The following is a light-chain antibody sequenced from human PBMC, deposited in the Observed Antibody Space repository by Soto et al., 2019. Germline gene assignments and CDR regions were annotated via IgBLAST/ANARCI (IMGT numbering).Light chain of an antibody. V-gene: IGKV3-11*01. J-gene: IGKJ4*01. CDR2: DAS. CDR1: QSVTNY. Sequence: EIVLTQSPATLSLSPGERATLSCRASQSVTNYLAWYQQKPGQAPRLLIYDASNRATGIPGRFSGSGSGTDFTLPISSLGPEDFAVYYCQQRTNLPPVTFGGGTTVEIK. CDR3: QQRTNLPPVT.